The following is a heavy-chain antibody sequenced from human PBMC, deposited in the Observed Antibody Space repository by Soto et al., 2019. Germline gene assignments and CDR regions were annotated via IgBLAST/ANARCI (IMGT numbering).Heavy chain of an antibody. CDR3: ARGVDTAMVSISFDI. V-gene: IGHV4-31*03. J-gene: IGHJ3*02. CDR1: VGSISSGGYY. Sequence: SETLSLTCTVSVGSISSGGYYWSWIRQHPGKGLEWIGYIYYSGSTYYNPSLKSRVTISVDTSKNQFSLKLSSVTAADTAVYYCARGVDTAMVSISFDIWGQGTMVTVSS. CDR2: IYYSGST. D-gene: IGHD5-18*01.